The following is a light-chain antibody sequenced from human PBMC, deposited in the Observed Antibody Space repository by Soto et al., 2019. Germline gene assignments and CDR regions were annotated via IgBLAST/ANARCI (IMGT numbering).Light chain of an antibody. CDR1: SCDVGGYNY. CDR3: CSYAGSYTL. CDR2: DVS. J-gene: IGLJ2*01. Sequence: QSALTQPRSVSGSPGQSVTISCTGTSCDVGGYNYVSWYQQHPGKAPKLMIYDVSKRPSGVPDRFSGSKSGNTASLTISGLQAEDEADYYCCSYAGSYTLFGGGTKVTVL. V-gene: IGLV2-11*01.